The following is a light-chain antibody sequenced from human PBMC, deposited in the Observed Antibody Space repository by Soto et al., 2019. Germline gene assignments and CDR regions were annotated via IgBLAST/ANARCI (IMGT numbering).Light chain of an antibody. V-gene: IGLV2-14*01. CDR2: EVN. Sequence: QSALTQPASVSGSPGQSITISCTGTSSDGVSWYQQHPGKAPKLMIYEVNNRPSGVSNRFSGSKSGNTASLTISGLQAEDEADYYCSSFTSTRTDVFGTGTKLTVL. CDR1: SSDGV. J-gene: IGLJ1*01. CDR3: SSFTSTRTDV.